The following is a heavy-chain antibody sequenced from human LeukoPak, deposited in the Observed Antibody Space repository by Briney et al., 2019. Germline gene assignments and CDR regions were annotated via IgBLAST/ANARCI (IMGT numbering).Heavy chain of an antibody. Sequence: GGSLRLSCAASGFTFSSYAMSWVRQAPGKGLEWVSAISGSGGSTYYADSVKGRFTISRDNSKNTLYPQMNSLRAEDTAVYYCAKTVNYYDSSGYYYPYYFDYWGQGTLVTVSS. CDR1: GFTFSSYA. V-gene: IGHV3-23*01. D-gene: IGHD3-22*01. J-gene: IGHJ4*02. CDR2: ISGSGGST. CDR3: AKTVNYYDSSGYYYPYYFDY.